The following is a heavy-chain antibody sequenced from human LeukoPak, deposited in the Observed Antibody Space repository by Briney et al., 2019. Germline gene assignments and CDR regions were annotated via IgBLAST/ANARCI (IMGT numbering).Heavy chain of an antibody. D-gene: IGHD6-13*01. V-gene: IGHV1-69*13. CDR1: GGTFSSYA. Sequence: ASVKVSCKASGGTFSSYAISWVRQAPGRGLEWMGGIIPIFGTANYAQKFQGRVTITADESTSTAYMELSSLRSEDTAVYYCARGYSSSWHRYDYWGQGTLVTVSS. J-gene: IGHJ4*02. CDR2: IIPIFGTA. CDR3: ARGYSSSWHRYDY.